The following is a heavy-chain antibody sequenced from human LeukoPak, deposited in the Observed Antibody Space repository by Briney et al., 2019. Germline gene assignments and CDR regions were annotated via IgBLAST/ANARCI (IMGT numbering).Heavy chain of an antibody. D-gene: IGHD1-26*01. V-gene: IGHV4-34*01. CDR1: GGSFSGYY. CDR2: INHSGST. CDR3: ARTVGATTPDY. J-gene: IGHJ4*02. Sequence: SETLSLTCAVYGGSFSGYYWSWIRQPPGKGLEWIGEINHSGSTNYNPSLKSRVTISVDTSKNQFSLKLSSVTAADTAVYYCARTVGATTPDYWGQGTLVTVSS.